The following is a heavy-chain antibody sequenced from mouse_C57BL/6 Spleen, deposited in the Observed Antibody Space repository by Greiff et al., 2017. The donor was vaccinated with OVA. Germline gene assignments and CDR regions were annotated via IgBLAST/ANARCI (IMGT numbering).Heavy chain of an antibody. CDR1: GFTFSSYA. V-gene: IGHV5-4*01. D-gene: IGHD1-1*01. CDR2: ISDGGSYT. J-gene: IGHJ2*01. CDR3: ARVGTTVAFDY. Sequence: EVQVVESGGGLVKPGGSLKLSCAASGFTFSSYAMSWVRQTPEKRLEWVATISDGGSYTYYPDNVEGRFTISRDNAKNNLYLQMSHLKSEDTAMYYCARVGTTVAFDYWGQGTTLTVSS.